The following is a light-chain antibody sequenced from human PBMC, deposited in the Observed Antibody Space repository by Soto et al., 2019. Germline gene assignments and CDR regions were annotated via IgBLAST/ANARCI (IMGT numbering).Light chain of an antibody. J-gene: IGKJ1*01. CDR3: QQYYSTPRT. CDR1: QSVLYSSNNKNY. Sequence: DIVMTQSPDSLAVSLGGRATINCKSSQSVLYSSNNKNYLAWYQQKPGQPPKLLIYWASTRESGVPDRFSGSGSGTDFTLTISSLQAEDVAVYYCQQYYSTPRTFGQGTKVKIK. CDR2: WAS. V-gene: IGKV4-1*01.